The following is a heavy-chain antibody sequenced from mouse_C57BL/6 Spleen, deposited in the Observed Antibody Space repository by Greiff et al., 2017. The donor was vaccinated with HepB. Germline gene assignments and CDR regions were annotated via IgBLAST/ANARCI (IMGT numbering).Heavy chain of an antibody. CDR3: ASSGGYFDY. CDR2: IYPGDGDT. CDR1: GYAFSSSW. D-gene: IGHD3-1*01. J-gene: IGHJ2*01. Sequence: VKLMESGPELVKPGASVKISCKASGYAFSSSWMNWVKQRPGKGLEWIGRIYPGDGDTNYNGKFKGKATLTADKSSSTAYMQLSSLTSEDSAVYFCASSGGYFDYWGQGTTLTVSS. V-gene: IGHV1-82*01.